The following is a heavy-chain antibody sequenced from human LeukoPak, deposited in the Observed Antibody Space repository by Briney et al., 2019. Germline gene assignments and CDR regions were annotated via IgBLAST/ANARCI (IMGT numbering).Heavy chain of an antibody. D-gene: IGHD2-15*01. CDR1: GDSVTGYF. CDR2: IYKIGTT. CDR3: VIGVGWQPDY. V-gene: IGHV4-59*02. J-gene: IGHJ4*02. Sequence: SETLSLTCTVFGDSVTGYFLNWVRQPPGKGLEWIGHIYKIGTTNYNPSLKSRLTISADTSNNQFSLQLRSVTAADTAVYYCVIGVGWQPDYWGQGALVTVSS.